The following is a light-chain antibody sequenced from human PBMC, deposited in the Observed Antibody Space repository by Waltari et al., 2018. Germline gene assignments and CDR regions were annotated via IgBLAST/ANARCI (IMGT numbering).Light chain of an antibody. Sequence: QSALTQPASVSGSPGQSITISCNAVNSNVDILHLVSWYQHHPGRNPRLLIYEISQRPSGISNRFSGSKSGTTASLTISGLQPEDEADYFCCSFAGYGIYVFGSGTQVSVL. V-gene: IGLV2-23*02. CDR3: CSFAGYGIYV. J-gene: IGLJ1*01. CDR2: EIS. CDR1: NSNVDILHL.